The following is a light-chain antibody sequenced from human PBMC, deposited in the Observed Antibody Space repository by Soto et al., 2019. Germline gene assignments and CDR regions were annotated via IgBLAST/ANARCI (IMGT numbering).Light chain of an antibody. Sequence: EIVLTQSPGTLSLSPGERATLSCRASQSVSSSYLAWYQQKPGQAPRLLIYGASSRATGIPDRFSGSGSGTDFPLTISRLEQEDFAVYYCQQYGSSSSFGQGTRLES. V-gene: IGKV3-20*01. CDR1: QSVSSSY. CDR2: GAS. J-gene: IGKJ5*01. CDR3: QQYGSSSS.